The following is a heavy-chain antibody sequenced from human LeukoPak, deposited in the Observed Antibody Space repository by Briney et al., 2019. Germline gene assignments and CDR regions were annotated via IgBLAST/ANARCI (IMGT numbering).Heavy chain of an antibody. CDR1: GGSISSYY. V-gene: IGHV4-4*07. Sequence: SETLSLTCTVSGGSISSYYWSWIRQPAGKGLEWIGRIYTSGSTNYNPSLKSRVTMSVDTSKNQFSLKLSSVTAADTVVYYCARDELYCSSTSCYEVFDPWGQGTLVTVSS. CDR3: ARDELYCSSTSCYEVFDP. J-gene: IGHJ5*02. CDR2: IYTSGST. D-gene: IGHD2-2*01.